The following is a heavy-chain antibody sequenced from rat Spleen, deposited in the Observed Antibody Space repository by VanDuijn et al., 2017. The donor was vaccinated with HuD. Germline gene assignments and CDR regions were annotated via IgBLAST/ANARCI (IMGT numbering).Heavy chain of an antibody. CDR1: GFSLTSYS. J-gene: IGHJ4*01. V-gene: IGHV2-63*01. D-gene: IGHD1-11*01. Sequence: QVQLKESGPGLVQPSQTLSLTCTVSGFSLTSYSVHWVRQPPGKGLEWMGRMRYNGETSYNSALKSRLNLSRDTSKNQVFLKMNSLQTDDTGTDYGTRDGTTGLLAYVLDAWGQGASVTVSS. CDR3: TRDGTTGLLAYVLDA. CDR2: MRYNGET.